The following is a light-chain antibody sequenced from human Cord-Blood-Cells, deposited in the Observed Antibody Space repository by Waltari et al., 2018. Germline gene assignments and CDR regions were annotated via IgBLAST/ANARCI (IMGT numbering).Light chain of an antibody. CDR1: QSVSSY. J-gene: IGKJ5*01. Sequence: EIVLTQSPATLSLSPGERATLSCRASQSVSSYLAWYQQKPGQAPRILIYDASNRATVIPARFSGSGSGTDFTLTISSLEPEDFAVYYCQQRSNWPITFGQGTRLEIK. CDR3: QQRSNWPIT. V-gene: IGKV3-11*01. CDR2: DAS.